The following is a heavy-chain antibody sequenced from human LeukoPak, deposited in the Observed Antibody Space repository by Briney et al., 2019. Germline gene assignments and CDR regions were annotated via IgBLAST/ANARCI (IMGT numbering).Heavy chain of an antibody. J-gene: IGHJ2*01. Sequence: GESLKISCKGSGYXFTSYWMSWVRQMPGKGLELMGRIDPSDSYSNYGPSFQGHVTISVDKSISTAYLHWSSLKASDTAMYYCARRYYYDSSGYYSPYWYFDLWGRGTLVTVSS. CDR3: ARRYYYDSSGYYSPYWYFDL. V-gene: IGHV5-10-1*01. D-gene: IGHD3-22*01. CDR1: GYXFTSYW. CDR2: IDPSDSYS.